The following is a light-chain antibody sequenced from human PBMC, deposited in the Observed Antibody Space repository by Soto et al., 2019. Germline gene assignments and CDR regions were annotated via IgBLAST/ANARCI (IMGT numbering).Light chain of an antibody. CDR2: GAS. V-gene: IGKV3-20*01. CDR3: QQYDTSPYT. J-gene: IGKJ2*01. CDR1: HSIHSSF. Sequence: EVVLTQSPGTLSLSPGERASLSCRASHSIHSSFLAWYQQKPGQAPRLLIYGASSRATDIPDRFSGGGSGTDFTLTVSRLEPEDFAVYYCQQYDTSPYTFGQGTKLEL.